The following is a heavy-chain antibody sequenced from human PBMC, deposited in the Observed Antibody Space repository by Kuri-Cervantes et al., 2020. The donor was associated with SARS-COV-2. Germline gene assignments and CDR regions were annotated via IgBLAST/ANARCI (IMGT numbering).Heavy chain of an antibody. CDR1: GVSVGSSRYY. CDR2: IYYSGST. D-gene: IGHD3-22*01. J-gene: IGHJ5*02. V-gene: IGHV4-39*01. CDR3: ATSYYYDSSGYYGWFDP. Sequence: GSLRLSCTVSGVSVGSSRYYWGWIRQPPGKGLEWLGTIYYSGSTYYNPSLKSRVTISVDTSWNQFSLKLSSVTASDTAVYYCATSYYYDSSGYYGWFDPWGQGVLVTVSS.